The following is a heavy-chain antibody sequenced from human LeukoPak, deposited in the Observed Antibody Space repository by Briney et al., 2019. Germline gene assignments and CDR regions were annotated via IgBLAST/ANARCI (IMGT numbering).Heavy chain of an antibody. V-gene: IGHV4-34*01. J-gene: IGHJ4*02. D-gene: IGHD1-26*01. Sequence: PSETPSLTCAVYGGSFSGYYWSWIRQPPGKGLEWIGEINHSGSTNYNPSLKSRVTISVDTSKNQFSLKLSSETAADTAVYYCARGRGSGSYYAGWANYFDYWGQGTLVTVSS. CDR2: INHSGST. CDR1: GGSFSGYY. CDR3: ARGRGSGSYYAGWANYFDY.